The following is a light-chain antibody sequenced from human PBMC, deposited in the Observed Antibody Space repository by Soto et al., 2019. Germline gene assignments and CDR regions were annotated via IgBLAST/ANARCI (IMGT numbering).Light chain of an antibody. CDR1: RIDIGGYNY. Sequence: SVLAQPASVSGSPGQSITISCALTRIDIGGYNYVSWYQHHPGKAPKLMIYEVNTRPSGVSDRFSGSKSGNTASLTISGLQAEDEADYYCRSYTSSSTYVFGSGTKVTVL. J-gene: IGLJ1*01. CDR3: RSYTSSSTYV. CDR2: EVN. V-gene: IGLV2-14*01.